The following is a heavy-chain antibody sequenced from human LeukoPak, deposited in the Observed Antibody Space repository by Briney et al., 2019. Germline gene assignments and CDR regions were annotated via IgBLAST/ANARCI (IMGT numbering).Heavy chain of an antibody. CDR1: GGSISSSSYY. J-gene: IGHJ4*02. D-gene: IGHD6-19*01. CDR2: IYYSGTT. CDR3: AREGGGWSSPIDY. Sequence: KSSETLSLTCTVSGGSISSSSYYWGWIRQPPGKGLEWIGSIYYSGTTYYNPSLKSRVTISVDTSKNQFSLKLSSVTAADTAVYYCAREGGGWSSPIDYWGQGTLVTVSS. V-gene: IGHV4-39*07.